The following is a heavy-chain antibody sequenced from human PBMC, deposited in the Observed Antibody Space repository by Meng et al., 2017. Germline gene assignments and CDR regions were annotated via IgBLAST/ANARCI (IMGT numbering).Heavy chain of an antibody. J-gene: IGHJ5*02. Sequence: QGQLQESGPGLVRPSETLSLTCTVSGGSVSSGGYYWSWIRQPPGKGLEWIGYIYYSGSTNYNPSLKSRVTISVDTSKNQFSLKLSSVTAADTAVYYCARDGATTVTTGWFDPWGQGTLVTVSS. CDR2: IYYSGST. CDR1: GGSVSSGGYY. D-gene: IGHD4-17*01. CDR3: ARDGATTVTTGWFDP. V-gene: IGHV4-61*08.